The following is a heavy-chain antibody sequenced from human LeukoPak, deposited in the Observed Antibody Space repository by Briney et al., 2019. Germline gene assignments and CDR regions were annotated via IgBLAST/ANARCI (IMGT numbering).Heavy chain of an antibody. J-gene: IGHJ6*03. CDR3: ARGGGDYYYYYYMDV. Sequence: PSETLSLTCTVSGGSISSYYWSWIRQPPGKGLEWIGYIYYSGSTNYNPSLKSRVTISVDTSKNQFSLKLSSVTAADTAVYYCARGGGDYYYYYYMDVWGKGTTVTVSS. D-gene: IGHD3-3*01. V-gene: IGHV4-59*01. CDR2: IYYSGST. CDR1: GGSISSYY.